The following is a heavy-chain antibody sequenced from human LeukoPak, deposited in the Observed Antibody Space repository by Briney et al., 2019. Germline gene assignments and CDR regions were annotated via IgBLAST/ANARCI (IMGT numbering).Heavy chain of an antibody. D-gene: IGHD3-22*01. CDR1: GFTFSSYA. CDR2: ISYDGSNK. V-gene: IGHV3-30-3*01. Sequence: GGSLRLSCAASGFTFSSYAVHWVRQAPGKGLEWVAVISYDGSNKYYADSVKGRFTISRDNSKNTLYLQMNSLRPEDTAVYYCARESERLFDYWGQGTLVTASS. J-gene: IGHJ4*02. CDR3: ARESERLFDY.